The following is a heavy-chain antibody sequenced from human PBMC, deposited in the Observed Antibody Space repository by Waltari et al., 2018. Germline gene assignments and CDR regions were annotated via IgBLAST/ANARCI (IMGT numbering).Heavy chain of an antibody. V-gene: IGHV3-49*04. CDR1: GFTFGDYA. CDR2: IRSKAYGGTT. CDR3: TRDKFIAAAAYYFDY. D-gene: IGHD6-13*01. J-gene: IGHJ4*02. Sequence: EVQLVESGGGLVQPGRSLRLSCTASGFTFGDYAMSWVRQAPGKGLEWVGFIRSKAYGGTTEYAASVKGRFTISRDDSKSIAYLQMNSLKTEDTAVYYCTRDKFIAAAAYYFDYWGQGTLVTVSS.